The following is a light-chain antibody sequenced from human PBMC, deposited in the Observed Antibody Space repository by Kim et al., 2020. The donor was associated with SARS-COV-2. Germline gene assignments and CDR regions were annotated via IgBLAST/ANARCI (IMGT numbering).Light chain of an antibody. CDR3: QSYDSSLVRV. Sequence: GQRVTISCTGSSSNSGAGYDVHWYQQLPGTAPKLLIHGNSNRPSGVPDRFSVSKSGTSASLAITGLQAEDEADYYCQSYDSSLVRVFGGGTKLTVL. CDR1: SSNSGAGYD. J-gene: IGLJ3*02. CDR2: GNS. V-gene: IGLV1-40*01.